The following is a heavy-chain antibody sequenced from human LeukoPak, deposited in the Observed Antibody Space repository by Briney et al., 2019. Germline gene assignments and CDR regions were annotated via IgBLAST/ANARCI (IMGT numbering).Heavy chain of an antibody. CDR2: IYPGDSDT. D-gene: IGHD3-22*01. V-gene: IGHV5-51*01. J-gene: IGHJ4*02. CDR1: GYSFTSYW. CDR3: ARHGPNYYYDSSGDY. Sequence: GESLKISCKDSGYSFTSYWIGWVRQMPGKGLEWMGIIYPGDSDTRYSPSFQGQVTISADKSISTAYLQWSSLKASDTAMYYCARHGPNYYYDSSGDYWGQGTLVTVSS.